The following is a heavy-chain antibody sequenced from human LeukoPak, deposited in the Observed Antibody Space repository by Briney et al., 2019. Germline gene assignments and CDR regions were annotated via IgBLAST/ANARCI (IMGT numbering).Heavy chain of an antibody. J-gene: IGHJ6*03. CDR1: GFTFSSYA. CDR2: ISYDGSNK. D-gene: IGHD7-27*01. V-gene: IGHV3-30*04. CDR3: AKGDLDTGGYFYYMDV. Sequence: SGGSLRLSCAASGFTFSSYAMHWVRQARGKGLEWVAVISYDGSNKYDADSVKGRFTISRDNTKNTLYLQMNSLRAEDTALYYCAKGDLDTGGYFYYMDVWGKGTTVTVSS.